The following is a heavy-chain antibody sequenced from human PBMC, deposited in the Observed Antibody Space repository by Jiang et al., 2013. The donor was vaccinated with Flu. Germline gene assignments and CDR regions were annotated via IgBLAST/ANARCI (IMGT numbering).Heavy chain of an antibody. CDR3: VRGADYYDSSGYSYKWFDP. CDR1: GGSISSGTYY. J-gene: IGHJ5*02. V-gene: IGHV4-61*02. Sequence: GSGLVKPSQTLSLTCTVSGGSISSGTYYWNWIRQPAGKGLEWIGRIYTSGSTNYNASLKSRVTISVDTSKNQFSLKLSSVTAADTAVYYCVRGADYYDSSGYSYKWFDPWGQGTLVTVSS. D-gene: IGHD3-22*01. CDR2: IYTSGST.